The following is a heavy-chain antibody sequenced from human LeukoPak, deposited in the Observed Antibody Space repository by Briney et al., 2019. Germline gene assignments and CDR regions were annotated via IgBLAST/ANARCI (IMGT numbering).Heavy chain of an antibody. CDR2: LQYSGST. CDR3: ARRWYNWNEHFDC. D-gene: IGHD1-1*01. Sequence: SETLSLTCTVSGGSVSSSSYYWGWIRQPPGKGLEWIGSLQYSGSTYYNPSLKSRVTISVDTSKNQFSLKLSSVTAADTAVYYCARRWYNWNEHFDCWGQGTLVTVSS. V-gene: IGHV4-39*01. J-gene: IGHJ4*02. CDR1: GGSVSSSSYY.